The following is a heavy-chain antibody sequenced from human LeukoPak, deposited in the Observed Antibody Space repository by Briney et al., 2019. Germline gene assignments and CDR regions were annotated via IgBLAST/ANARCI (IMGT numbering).Heavy chain of an antibody. CDR3: AFGGGYDSNY. D-gene: IGHD5-12*01. V-gene: IGHV3-7*01. CDR1: GFTFSGYW. J-gene: IGHJ4*02. CDR2: INRDGSEK. Sequence: GGSLRLSCAASGFTFSGYWMSWVRQAPGKGLEWVANINRDGSEKYYVDSVKGRFTISRDNAKNSVFLQMNSLRAEDTAVYYCAFGGGYDSNYWGQGTLLTVSS.